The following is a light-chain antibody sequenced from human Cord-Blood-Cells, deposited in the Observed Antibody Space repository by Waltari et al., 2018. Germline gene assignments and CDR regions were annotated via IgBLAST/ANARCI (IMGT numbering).Light chain of an antibody. Sequence: EIVMTQSPATLSVSPGERATLSCRASQSVSSNLAWYQQKPGEDPRLRIYGSSTRATGIPARFSGSGSGTEFTLTISSLQSEDFAVYYCQQYNNWPRTFGQGTKVEIK. J-gene: IGKJ1*01. CDR3: QQYNNWPRT. V-gene: IGKV3-15*01. CDR1: QSVSSN. CDR2: GSS.